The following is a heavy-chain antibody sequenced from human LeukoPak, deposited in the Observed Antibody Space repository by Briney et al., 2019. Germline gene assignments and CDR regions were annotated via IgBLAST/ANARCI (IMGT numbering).Heavy chain of an antibody. V-gene: IGHV3-48*04. CDR2: IGGGGDAI. Sequence: PGGSLRLSCTASGFSFRSYSLNWVRQSPGKGLEWISYIGGGGDAIYYAESVRGRFTISRDNARNSVYLQVNSLRVEDTAVYYCVRGGQGRDVYFDYWGQGTLVTVSS. CDR1: GFSFRSYS. CDR3: VRGGQGRDVYFDY. J-gene: IGHJ4*02.